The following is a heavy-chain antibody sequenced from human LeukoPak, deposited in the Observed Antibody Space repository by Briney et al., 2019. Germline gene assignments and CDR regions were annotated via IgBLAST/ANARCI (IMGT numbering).Heavy chain of an antibody. J-gene: IGHJ5*02. Sequence: ASVKVSFQASGYTFTSYGISWVRQAPGQGLEWMGWISAYNGNTNYAQKLQGRVTMTTDTSTSTAYMELRSLRSDDTAVYYCARDVATVTTLNWFDPWGQGTLVTVSS. V-gene: IGHV1-18*04. D-gene: IGHD4-17*01. CDR1: GYTFTSYG. CDR2: ISAYNGNT. CDR3: ARDVATVTTLNWFDP.